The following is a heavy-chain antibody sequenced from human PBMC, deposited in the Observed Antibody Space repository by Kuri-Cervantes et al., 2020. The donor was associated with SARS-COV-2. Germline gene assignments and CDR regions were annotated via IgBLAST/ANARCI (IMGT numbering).Heavy chain of an antibody. D-gene: IGHD3-3*01. CDR2: ISFDGRNT. Sequence: GGSLRLSCEASGFIFSDYAMDWVRQAPGKGLEWVAIISFDGRNTKFADSVKGRFTISRDNSKNVVYLQMSSLRAEDTAVYYCVKSLRFLEWLPLDYWGQGTLVTVSS. CDR3: VKSLRFLEWLPLDY. J-gene: IGHJ4*02. CDR1: GFIFSDYA. V-gene: IGHV3-30*14.